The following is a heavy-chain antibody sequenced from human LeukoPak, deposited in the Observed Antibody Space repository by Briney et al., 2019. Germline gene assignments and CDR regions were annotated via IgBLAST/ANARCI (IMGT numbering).Heavy chain of an antibody. V-gene: IGHV3-48*03. D-gene: IGHD6-6*01. CDR2: ISSSGSTI. CDR3: ARDSRPNSSSSRKDFDY. CDR1: GFTFSSYE. J-gene: IGHJ4*02. Sequence: GVLRLSCAASGFTFSSYEMNWVRQAPGKGLEWVSYISSSGSTIYYADSVKGRFTISRDNAKNSLYLQMNGLRAEDTAVYYCARDSRPNSSSSRKDFDYWGQGTLVTVSS.